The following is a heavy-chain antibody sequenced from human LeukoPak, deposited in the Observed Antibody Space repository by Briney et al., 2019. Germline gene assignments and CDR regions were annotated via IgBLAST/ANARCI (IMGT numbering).Heavy chain of an antibody. Sequence: GGSLRLSCAASGFTFSSYGMHWVRQAPGKGLEWVAVIWYDGSNKYYADSVKGRFIISRDNSKNTLYLQMNSLRAEDTAVYYCARGLNWNYVRHLHYWGQGTLVTVSS. J-gene: IGHJ4*02. V-gene: IGHV3-33*01. CDR3: ARGLNWNYVRHLHY. CDR1: GFTFSSYG. CDR2: IWYDGSNK. D-gene: IGHD1-7*01.